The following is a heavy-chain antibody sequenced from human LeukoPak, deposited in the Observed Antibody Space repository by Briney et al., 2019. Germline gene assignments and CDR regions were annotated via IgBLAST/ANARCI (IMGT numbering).Heavy chain of an antibody. V-gene: IGHV3-7*03. Sequence: PGGSLRLSCEASGFTFSNYWMTWVRQAPGKGLEWVANIRPDGGAENYLDSVRGRFTISRDNAQNSLYLQLNSLRAEDTAMYYCARDQSVPGTWGTAHIWGQGTAVTVSS. CDR2: IRPDGGAE. D-gene: IGHD3-16*01. J-gene: IGHJ3*02. CDR3: ARDQSVPGTWGTAHI. CDR1: GFTFSNYW.